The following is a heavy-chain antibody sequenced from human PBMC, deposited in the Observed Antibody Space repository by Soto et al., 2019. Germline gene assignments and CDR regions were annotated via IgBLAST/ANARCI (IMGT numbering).Heavy chain of an antibody. CDR2: INPNGGST. CDR3: ARYREGGNSPLVWAFDY. J-gene: IGHJ4*02. Sequence: QVQLVQSGAEVRRPGASVKVSCRASGYTFTDYHMHWVRQAPGQGLEWMGIINPNGGSTSYAQRLQGRVTMTRDTSTSTVHMELSSLRSEETAVYFCARYREGGNSPLVWAFDYWGQGTLVTVSS. V-gene: IGHV1-46*04. CDR1: GYTFTDYH. D-gene: IGHD5-18*01.